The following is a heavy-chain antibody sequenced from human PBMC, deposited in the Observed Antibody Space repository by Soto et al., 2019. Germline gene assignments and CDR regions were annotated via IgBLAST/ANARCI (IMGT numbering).Heavy chain of an antibody. Sequence: PSETLSLTCAVSGGSISSGGYSWSWVRQPPGKGLEWIGYIYHSGSTYYNPSLKSRVTISVDRSKNQFSLKLSSVTAADTAVYYCASGGNSGPDAFDIWGQGTMVTVSS. J-gene: IGHJ3*02. D-gene: IGHD2-21*02. V-gene: IGHV4-30-2*01. CDR3: ASGGNSGPDAFDI. CDR2: IYHSGST. CDR1: GGSISSGGYS.